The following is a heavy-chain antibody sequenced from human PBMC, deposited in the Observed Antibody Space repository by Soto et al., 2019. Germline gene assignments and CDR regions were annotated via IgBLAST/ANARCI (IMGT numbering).Heavy chain of an antibody. CDR2: ISAYNGNT. V-gene: IGHV1-18*01. Sequence: GASVKVSCKASGYTFTSYGISWVRQAPGQGLEWMGRISAYNGNTNYAQKLQGRVTMTTDTSTSTAYMELRSLRSDDTAVYYCARVWSSISPPPTYGEVDFDYWGQGTLVTVSS. CDR1: GYTFTSYG. D-gene: IGHD4-17*01. CDR3: ARVWSSISPPPTYGEVDFDY. J-gene: IGHJ4*02.